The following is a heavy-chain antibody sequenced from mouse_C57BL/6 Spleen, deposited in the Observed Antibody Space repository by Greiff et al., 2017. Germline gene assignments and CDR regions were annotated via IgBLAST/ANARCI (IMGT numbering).Heavy chain of an antibody. Sequence: QVQLQQPGAELVKPGASVKLSCKASGYTFTSYWMHWVKQRPGQGLEWIGMIHPNSGSTNYNEKFKSKATLTVDKSSSTAYMQLSSLTSEDSAVYYCARGYGSSGWYFDVWGTGTTVTVSS. CDR2: IHPNSGST. J-gene: IGHJ1*03. CDR1: GYTFTSYW. D-gene: IGHD1-1*01. CDR3: ARGYGSSGWYFDV. V-gene: IGHV1-64*01.